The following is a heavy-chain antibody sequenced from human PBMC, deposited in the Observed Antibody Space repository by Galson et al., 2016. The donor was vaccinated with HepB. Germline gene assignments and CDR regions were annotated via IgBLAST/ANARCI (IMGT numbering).Heavy chain of an antibody. D-gene: IGHD2-15*01. CDR2: IYSGDST. J-gene: IGHJ6*02. V-gene: IGHV3-53*01. Sequence: SLRLSCAASGFTVSGNYMSWVRQAPGKGLEWVSIIYSGDSTYYADSVKGRFTIYRDNSKNALYLQMNNLRAEDTAVYYCARDCSGAKCNYYYYGMDVWGRGTTVTVSS. CDR1: GFTVSGNY. CDR3: ARDCSGAKCNYYYYGMDV.